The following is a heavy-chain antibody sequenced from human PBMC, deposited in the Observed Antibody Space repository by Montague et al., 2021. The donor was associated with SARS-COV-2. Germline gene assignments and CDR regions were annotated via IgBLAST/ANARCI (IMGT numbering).Heavy chain of an antibody. CDR3: ARGSGVYYHYYDGVDV. V-gene: IGHV4-34*01. CDR1: GGSFSGYY. J-gene: IGHJ6*02. Sequence: SETLSLTCAVYGGSFSGYYWGWIRQPPGKGLEWIGEINHIGSTNYNPSLKSRVTISVDTSKNQFSLKLTSVTAADTAVYYCARGSGVYYHYYDGVDVWGQGTTVTVSS. D-gene: IGHD3-10*01. CDR2: INHIGST.